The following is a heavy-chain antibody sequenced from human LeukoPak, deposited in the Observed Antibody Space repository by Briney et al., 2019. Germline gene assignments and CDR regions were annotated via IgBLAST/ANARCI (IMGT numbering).Heavy chain of an antibody. V-gene: IGHV3-7*01. Sequence: PGGSLRLSCAASGFTFINYWMSWVRQAPGKGLEWVANIKQGGSEKYYVDSVKDRFTISRDNAKNSLYLQMNSLRAEDAAVYYCTRENWYIDYWGQGNLVTVSS. CDR3: TRENWYIDY. CDR2: IKQGGSEK. CDR1: GFTFINYW. J-gene: IGHJ4*02.